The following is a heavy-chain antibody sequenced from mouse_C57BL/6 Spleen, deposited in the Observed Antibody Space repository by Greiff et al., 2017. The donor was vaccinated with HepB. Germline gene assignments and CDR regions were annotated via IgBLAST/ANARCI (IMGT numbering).Heavy chain of an antibody. Sequence: VQLQQPGAELVKPGASVKLSCKASGYTFTSYWMQWVKQRPGQGLEWIGEIDPSDSYTNYNQKFKGKSTLTVDTSSSTAYMQLSSLTSEDSAVYYWASGLPFAYWGQGTLVTVSA. CDR1: GYTFTSYW. CDR2: IDPSDSYT. V-gene: IGHV1-50*01. CDR3: ASGLPFAY. J-gene: IGHJ3*01. D-gene: IGHD2-10*01.